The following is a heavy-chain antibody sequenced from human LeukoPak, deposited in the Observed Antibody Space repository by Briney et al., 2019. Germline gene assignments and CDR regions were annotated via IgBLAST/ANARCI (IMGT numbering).Heavy chain of an antibody. V-gene: IGHV1-46*01. CDR2: INPSGTGT. Sequence: GASVKVSCKASGYTITNNYMHWVRQAPGQGLEWMGVINPSGTGTSYAQKFQGRITMTRDMSTTTDYMELSSLKSDDTAVYYCARDNSIHERGWWFDPWGQGTLVTVSS. D-gene: IGHD4-23*01. CDR1: GYTITNNY. J-gene: IGHJ5*02. CDR3: ARDNSIHERGWWFDP.